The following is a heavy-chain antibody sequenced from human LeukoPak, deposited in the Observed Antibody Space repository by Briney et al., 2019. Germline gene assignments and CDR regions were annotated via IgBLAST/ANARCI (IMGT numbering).Heavy chain of an antibody. CDR1: GYTFTSYD. J-gene: IGHJ4*02. D-gene: IGHD4-17*01. CDR2: ISAYNGNT. V-gene: IGHV1-18*01. CDR3: ARSTVTTRSIRYYFDY. Sequence: ASVKVSCKASGYTFTSYDINWVRQATGQGLEWMGWISAYNGNTNYAQKLQGRVTMTTDTSTSTAYMELRSLRSDDTAVYYCARSTVTTRSIRYYFDYWGQGTLVTVSS.